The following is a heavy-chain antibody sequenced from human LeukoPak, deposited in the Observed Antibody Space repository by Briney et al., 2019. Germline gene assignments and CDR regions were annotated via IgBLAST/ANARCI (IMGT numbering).Heavy chain of an antibody. CDR3: TRRGVRGVIGTDFDY. Sequence: PSETLSLTCTVSGGSISTYYWSWIRQPPGKGLEWIGYFYYSGSTNYNPSLKSRDTISVDTSKNQFSLNLSSVTAADTAVYYCTRRGVRGVIGTDFDYWGQGTLVTVSS. CDR2: FYYSGST. V-gene: IGHV4-59*13. D-gene: IGHD3-10*01. J-gene: IGHJ4*02. CDR1: GGSISTYY.